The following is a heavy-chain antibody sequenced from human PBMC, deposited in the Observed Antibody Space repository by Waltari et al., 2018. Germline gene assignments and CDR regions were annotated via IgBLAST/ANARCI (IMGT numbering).Heavy chain of an antibody. CDR1: TFTFSNYA. V-gene: IGHV3-23*03. CDR2: FSGGGGVT. CDR3: AKDPSGDYIRAFDT. Sequence: EVQVLESGGLLVQPGGSLILSCPASTFTFSNYAMTWVRQAPGQGLAYISFFSGGGGVTVYANSVKSRFTISRDKSKSTLYLQMNSLRGEDTATYYWAKDPSGDYIRAFDTWGQGTMVIVSP. J-gene: IGHJ3*02. D-gene: IGHD2-21*02.